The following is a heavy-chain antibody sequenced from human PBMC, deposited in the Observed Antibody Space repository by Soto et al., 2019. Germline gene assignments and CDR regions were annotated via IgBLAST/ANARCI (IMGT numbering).Heavy chain of an antibody. CDR1: GDSGSRSRVA. Sequence: QTRSVTCAVSGDSGSRSRVAWNWIRQSPSRGLEWLGRTYYRSKWYNDYAESVKSRITINPDTSKNQFSLHLNSVTPEDTAVYYCVRLIGSSWLDFWGQGTLVTV. J-gene: IGHJ5*01. CDR2: TYYRSKWYN. CDR3: VRLIGSSWLDF. D-gene: IGHD2-2*01. V-gene: IGHV6-1*01.